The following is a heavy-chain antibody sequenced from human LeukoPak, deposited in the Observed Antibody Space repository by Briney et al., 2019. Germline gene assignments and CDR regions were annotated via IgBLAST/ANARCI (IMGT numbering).Heavy chain of an antibody. D-gene: IGHD3-10*01. Sequence: GGSLRLSCAASGFTVSSSYLSWVRQAPGKGLEWVAVLYSSGDRTYYADSVKGRFTISRDNSKNTLYLQMNSLRAEDTAVYYCARDHGSGSLSDYFDYWGQGTLVTVSS. CDR1: GFTVSSSY. V-gene: IGHV3-66*01. CDR2: LYSSGDRT. CDR3: ARDHGSGSLSDYFDY. J-gene: IGHJ4*02.